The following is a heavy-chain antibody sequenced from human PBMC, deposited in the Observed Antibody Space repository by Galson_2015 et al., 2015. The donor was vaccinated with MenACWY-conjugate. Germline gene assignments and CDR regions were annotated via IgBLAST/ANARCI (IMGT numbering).Heavy chain of an antibody. Sequence: SLRLSCAASGFTFINAWMSWVRQAPGKGPEWIGHVKSKSDGGTADYAAPVKGRFTISRDDSKSTLYLEMNSLKSEDTAVYYCTADYCSGGSCREDWGQGTLVAVSS. D-gene: IGHD2-15*01. CDR3: TADYCSGGSCRED. CDR2: VKSKSDGGTA. V-gene: IGHV3-15*01. CDR1: GFTFINAW. J-gene: IGHJ4*02.